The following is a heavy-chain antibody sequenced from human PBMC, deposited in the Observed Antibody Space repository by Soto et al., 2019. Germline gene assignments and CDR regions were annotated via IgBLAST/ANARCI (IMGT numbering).Heavy chain of an antibody. CDR3: ARDPGALGNPLFDY. V-gene: IGHV3-13*01. Sequence: SLRLSCAASGFTFSSYDMHWVRQATGKGLEWVSAIGTAGDTYYPGSVKGRFTISRENAKNSLYLQMNSLRAEDTAVYYCARDPGALGNPLFDYWGQGTLVTVSS. D-gene: IGHD1-26*01. CDR1: GFTFSSYD. J-gene: IGHJ4*02. CDR2: IGTAGDT.